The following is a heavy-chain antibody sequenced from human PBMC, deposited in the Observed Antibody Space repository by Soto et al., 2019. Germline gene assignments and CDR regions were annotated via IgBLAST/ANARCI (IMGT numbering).Heavy chain of an antibody. CDR2: ISASGYST. V-gene: IGHV3-23*01. CDR1: GFTFSDSS. D-gene: IGHD3-16*01. J-gene: IGHJ4*02. Sequence: LXLSCAASGFTFSDSSMGWVRQAPGKGLECVSSISASGYSTYYADSVKGRFTISRDTSKNTLYLQTNSLRAEDTAMYYCAKMGRDAYKPIDYWGQGTLVTVSS. CDR3: AKMGRDAYKPIDY.